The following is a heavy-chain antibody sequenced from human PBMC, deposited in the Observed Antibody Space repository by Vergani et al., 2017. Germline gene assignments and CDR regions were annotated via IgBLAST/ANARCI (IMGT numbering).Heavy chain of an antibody. Sequence: QVQLVESEGGVVQPGRSLTLSCVASGFTFSSHGMHWVRQAPGKGLEWVAVIWYDGSNKYYGDSVKGRFTISRDNSKNTLFLEMNSLRTEDTATYFCAKGLGITLTAVWGGLDSWGPGTVVLVSS. V-gene: IGHV3-33*06. J-gene: IGHJ4*02. CDR2: IWYDGSNK. CDR1: GFTFSSHG. CDR3: AKGLGITLTAVWGGLDS. D-gene: IGHD3-16*01.